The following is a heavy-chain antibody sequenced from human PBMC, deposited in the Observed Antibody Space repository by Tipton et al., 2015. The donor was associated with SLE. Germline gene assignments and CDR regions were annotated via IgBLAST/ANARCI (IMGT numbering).Heavy chain of an antibody. CDR1: GFYISSGYH. V-gene: IGHV4-38-2*02. CDR2: IYYSGST. CDR3: ARWGASAFDI. D-gene: IGHD4/OR15-4a*01. Sequence: TLSLTCIVSGFYISSGYHWGWVRQPPGKGLEWIGSIYYSGSTYYNPSLKSRVTISVDTSKNQFSLKLTSVTAADTAVYYCARWGASAFDIWGQGTGVTVSS. J-gene: IGHJ3*02.